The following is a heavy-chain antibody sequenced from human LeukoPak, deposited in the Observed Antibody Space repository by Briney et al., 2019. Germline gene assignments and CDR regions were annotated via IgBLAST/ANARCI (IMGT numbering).Heavy chain of an antibody. Sequence: ASETLSLTCTVSGGSIRSSYYYWGWIRQPPGKGLEWIGESTHSGRTNYSPSLKSRVTVSVDTSKNQFSLKLRSVTAADTAVYYCARHEYGSATACFQSWSQGTLVTVSS. CDR2: STHSGRT. CDR3: ARHEYGSATACFQS. D-gene: IGHD1-26*01. V-gene: IGHV4-39*01. J-gene: IGHJ4*02. CDR1: GGSIRSSYYY.